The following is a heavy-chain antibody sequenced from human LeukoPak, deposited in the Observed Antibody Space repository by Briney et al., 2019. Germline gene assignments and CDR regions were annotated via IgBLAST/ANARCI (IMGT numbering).Heavy chain of an antibody. Sequence: GESLKISCKGSGYSFTTYWIGWVRQPPGKGLEWMGIIYPGDSDTRYSPSFQGQVTISADKSISTAYLQWSSLKALDTAIYYCARHSYYGTGSYFEFWGQGILVTVSS. CDR1: GYSFTTYW. CDR3: ARHSYYGTGSYFEF. V-gene: IGHV5-51*01. CDR2: IYPGDSDT. J-gene: IGHJ4*02. D-gene: IGHD3-10*01.